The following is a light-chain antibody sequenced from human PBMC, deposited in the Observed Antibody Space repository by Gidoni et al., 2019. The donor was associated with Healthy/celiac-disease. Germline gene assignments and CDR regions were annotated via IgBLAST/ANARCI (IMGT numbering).Light chain of an antibody. CDR1: SSDVGGYNY. V-gene: IGLV2-14*01. CDR2: EVS. Sequence: QSALTQPASVSGSPGQSITISCTGTSSDVGGYNYVSWYQQHPGKATNLMIYEVSNRPSGVSNRFSGSKAGNTASLTISGLQAEDEADYYCSSYTSSSVVFGGGTKLTVL. J-gene: IGLJ2*01. CDR3: SSYTSSSVV.